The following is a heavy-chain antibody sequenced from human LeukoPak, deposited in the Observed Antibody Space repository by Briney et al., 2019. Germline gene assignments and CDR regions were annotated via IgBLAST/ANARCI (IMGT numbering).Heavy chain of an antibody. Sequence: SETLSLTCAVYGGSFSGYYWSWIRQPPGKGLEWIGEINHSGSTNYNPSLKSRVTISVGTSKNQLSLKLSSVTAADTAVYYCARTYGDYGGYWGQGTLVTVSS. CDR3: ARTYGDYGGY. CDR1: GGSFSGYY. CDR2: INHSGST. J-gene: IGHJ4*02. D-gene: IGHD4-17*01. V-gene: IGHV4-34*01.